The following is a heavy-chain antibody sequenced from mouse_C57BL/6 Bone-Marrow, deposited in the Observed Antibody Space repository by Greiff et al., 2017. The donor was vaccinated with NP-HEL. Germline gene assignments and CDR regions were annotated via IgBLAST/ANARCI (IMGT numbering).Heavy chain of an antibody. Sequence: VQLQQSGPELVKPGASVKISCKASGYSFTGYYMNWVKQSPEKSLEWIGEINPSTGGTTYNQKFKAKATLTVDKSSSTAYMQLKSLTSEDSAVYYCARKVYEDAMDYWGQGTSVTVSS. D-gene: IGHD2-12*01. CDR1: GYSFTGYY. CDR2: INPSTGGT. V-gene: IGHV1-42*01. CDR3: ARKVYEDAMDY. J-gene: IGHJ4*01.